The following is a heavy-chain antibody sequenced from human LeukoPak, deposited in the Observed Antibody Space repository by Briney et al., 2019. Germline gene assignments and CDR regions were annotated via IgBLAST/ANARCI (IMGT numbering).Heavy chain of an antibody. Sequence: GASVKVSCKASGYTFTSYDINWVRQATGQGLEWMGWMNPNSGNTGYAQKFQGRVTMTRNTSISTAYMELSSLRSEDTAVYYCARGLGGYCSSTSCHGPWFDPWGQGTLVTVSP. CDR2: MNPNSGNT. D-gene: IGHD2-2*01. CDR3: ARGLGGYCSSTSCHGPWFDP. V-gene: IGHV1-8*01. CDR1: GYTFTSYD. J-gene: IGHJ5*02.